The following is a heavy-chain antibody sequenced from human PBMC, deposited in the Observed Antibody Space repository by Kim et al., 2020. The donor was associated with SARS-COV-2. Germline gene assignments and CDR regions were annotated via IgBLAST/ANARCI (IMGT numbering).Heavy chain of an antibody. D-gene: IGHD6-13*01. CDR3: ARSRYSSSWAEFDY. J-gene: IGHJ4*02. CDR1: GYSFSSYW. Sequence: GESLKISCKGSGYSFSSYWIAWVRQMPGKGLEWMGIIYPGDSDTRYSPSFQGQVTISADKSISTAYLQWSSLKASDTAIYYCARSRYSSSWAEFDYWGQGTLVTVSS. V-gene: IGHV5-51*01. CDR2: IYPGDSDT.